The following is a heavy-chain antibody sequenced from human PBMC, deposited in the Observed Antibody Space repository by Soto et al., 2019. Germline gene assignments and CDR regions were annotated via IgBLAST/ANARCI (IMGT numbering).Heavy chain of an antibody. D-gene: IGHD2-21*02. CDR1: GFTFSSYA. CDR3: AKDLAVVTAMGSDY. CDR2: ISGSGGSA. J-gene: IGHJ4*02. Sequence: PGGSLRLSCAGSGFTFSSYAMSWVRQAPGKGLEWVSAISGSGGSAYYADSVKGRFTISRDNSKNTLYLQMNSLRAEDTAVYYCAKDLAVVTAMGSDYWGQGTLVTVSS. V-gene: IGHV3-23*01.